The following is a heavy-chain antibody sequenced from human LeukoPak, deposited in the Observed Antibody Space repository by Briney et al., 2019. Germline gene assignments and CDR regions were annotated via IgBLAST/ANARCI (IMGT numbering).Heavy chain of an antibody. CDR2: INSDGINT. J-gene: IGHJ5*02. CDR1: GFTFSNYW. D-gene: IGHD3-22*01. V-gene: IGHV3-74*01. Sequence: GGSLRLSCAASGFTFSNYWMHWVRQAPGKGLVWVSRINSDGINTSYADSVKGRFTISRDNAKNTLNLQMNSLRAEDTTVYYCARDLGQYYDTSDNWFDPWGQGTLATVSS. CDR3: ARDLGQYYDTSDNWFDP.